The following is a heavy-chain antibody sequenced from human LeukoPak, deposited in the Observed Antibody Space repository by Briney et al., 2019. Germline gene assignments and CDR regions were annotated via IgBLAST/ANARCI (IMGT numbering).Heavy chain of an antibody. CDR2: IFYIGSA. D-gene: IGHD2-15*01. CDR3: ARHGSYSLAF. Sequence: PSETLSLTCAVSGVSIGSGGYWSWVRPPPGKGLEWIGQIFYIGSAHYNPSFESRVIMSIDNSRNQLSLRFNSVTAADTAVYYCARHGSYSLAFWGQGALVTVSS. J-gene: IGHJ4*02. V-gene: IGHV4-4*02. CDR1: GVSIGSGGY.